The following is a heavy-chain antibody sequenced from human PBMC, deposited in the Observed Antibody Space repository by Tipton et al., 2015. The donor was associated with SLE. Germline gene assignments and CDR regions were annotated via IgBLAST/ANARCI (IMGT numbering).Heavy chain of an antibody. Sequence: TLSLTCTVSGDSISSGGYFWNWIRQHPGKGLEWIGYSYYSGNTYYNPSLKSRITISVDTSKNQFSLKLTSVTAADTAMYYCARASTALAPFDYWGQGTLVTVSS. CDR2: SYYSGNT. J-gene: IGHJ4*02. D-gene: IGHD2-21*02. V-gene: IGHV4-31*03. CDR3: ARASTALAPFDY. CDR1: GDSISSGGYF.